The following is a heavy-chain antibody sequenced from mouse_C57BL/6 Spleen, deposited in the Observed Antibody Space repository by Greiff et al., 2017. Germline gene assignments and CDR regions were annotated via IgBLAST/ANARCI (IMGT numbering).Heavy chain of an antibody. D-gene: IGHD2-14*01. CDR3: TTRRYFYAMDY. CDR2: IDPENGDT. Sequence: EVKLMESGAELVRPGASVKLSCTASGFNIKDDYMHWVKQRPEQGLEWIGWIDPENGDTEYASKFQGKATITADTSSNTAYLQLSSLTSEDTAVYYCTTRRYFYAMDYWGQGTSVTVSS. J-gene: IGHJ4*01. CDR1: GFNIKDDY. V-gene: IGHV14-4*01.